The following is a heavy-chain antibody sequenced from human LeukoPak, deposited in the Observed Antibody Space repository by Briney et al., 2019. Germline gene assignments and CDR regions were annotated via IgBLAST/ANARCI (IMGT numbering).Heavy chain of an antibody. CDR2: IYYIGST. D-gene: IGHD4-17*01. CDR1: GGSISSSSYY. Sequence: PSEPLSLTCTVSGGSISSSSYYWGWIRQPPGKGLEWIGSIYYIGSTYYNPSLKSRVTISVDTSKNQFSLKLSSVTAADTALYYCARRSGYGDFWYFDLWGRGPLVTVSS. V-gene: IGHV4-39*01. CDR3: ARRSGYGDFWYFDL. J-gene: IGHJ2*01.